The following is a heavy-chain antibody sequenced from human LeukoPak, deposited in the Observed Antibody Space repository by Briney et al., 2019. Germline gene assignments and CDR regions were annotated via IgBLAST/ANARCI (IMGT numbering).Heavy chain of an antibody. V-gene: IGHV6-1*01. CDR3: ARDRLEAAGGTSWFDP. J-gene: IGHJ5*02. D-gene: IGHD6-13*01. CDR2: TYYRSKWYN. CDR1: GDSVSSKTFT. Sequence: SQTLSLTCAISGDSVSSKTFTWNWIRQSPSRGLEWLGRTYYRSKWYNDYAVSVRSRITINPDTSKNQFSLHLNSVISEDAAVYYCARDRLEAAGGTSWFDPWGQGTLVTVSS.